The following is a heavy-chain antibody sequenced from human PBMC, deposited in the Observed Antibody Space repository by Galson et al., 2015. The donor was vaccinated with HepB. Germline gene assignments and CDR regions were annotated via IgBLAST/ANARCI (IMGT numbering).Heavy chain of an antibody. CDR2: ISGSGGST. Sequence: SLRLSCAASGFTFSSYAMSWVRQAPGKGLEWVSAISGSGGSTYYADSVKGRFTISRDNSKNTLYLQMNSLRAEDTAVYYCAKVQSQGGPTSGSYYNDAFDIWGQGTMVTVSS. J-gene: IGHJ3*02. CDR3: AKVQSQGGPTSGSYYNDAFDI. CDR1: GFTFSSYA. V-gene: IGHV3-23*01. D-gene: IGHD1-26*01.